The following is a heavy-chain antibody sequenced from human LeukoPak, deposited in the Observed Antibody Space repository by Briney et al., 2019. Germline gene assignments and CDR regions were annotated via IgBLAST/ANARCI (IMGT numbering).Heavy chain of an antibody. D-gene: IGHD1-1*01. CDR3: ARGGTTGTTPGDYFDY. J-gene: IGHJ4*02. V-gene: IGHV3-21*01. CDR2: ISSSSSYI. CDR1: GFTFSSYS. Sequence: GGSLRLSCAASGFTFSSYSMNWVRQAPGKGLEWVSSISSSSSYIYYADSVKGRFTISRDNAKNPLYLQMNSLRAEDTAVYYCARGGTTGTTPGDYFDYWGKGTLVTVSS.